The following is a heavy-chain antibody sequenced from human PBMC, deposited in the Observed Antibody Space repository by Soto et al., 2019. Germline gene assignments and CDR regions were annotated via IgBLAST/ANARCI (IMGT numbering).Heavy chain of an antibody. CDR1: GFTVSSNY. J-gene: IGHJ6*02. V-gene: IGHV3-66*01. CDR3: GYGSGSLGYYYYYGMDV. CDR2: IYSGGNT. D-gene: IGHD3-10*01. Sequence: GGSLRLSCAASGFTVSSNYMTWVRQAPGKGLELVSVIYSGGNTYYADSVKGRFSISRDNSKNTLYLQMNSLRVEDTAVYYCGYGSGSLGYYYYYGMDVWGQGTTVTVSS.